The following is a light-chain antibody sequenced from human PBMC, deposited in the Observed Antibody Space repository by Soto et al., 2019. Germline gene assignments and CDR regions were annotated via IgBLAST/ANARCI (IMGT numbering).Light chain of an antibody. CDR3: SSYTTSSTLYV. V-gene: IGLV2-14*03. CDR2: DVT. Sequence: QSALTRPASVSGSPGQSITIPCTGTSSDVGAYNYVSWYQQYPGKAPKYIIYDVTNRPSGVSYRFSGSKSGNTASLTISGLQAEDEADYYCSSYTTSSTLYVFGTGTKVTVL. CDR1: SSDVGAYNY. J-gene: IGLJ1*01.